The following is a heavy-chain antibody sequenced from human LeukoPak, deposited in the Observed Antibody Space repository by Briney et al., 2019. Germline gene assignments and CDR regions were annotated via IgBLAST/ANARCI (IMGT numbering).Heavy chain of an antibody. CDR2: ISSSTIYI. J-gene: IGHJ6*02. CDR1: GFTFSSYN. D-gene: IGHD3-22*01. V-gene: IGHV3-21*04. Sequence: GGSLRLSCAASGFTFSSYNMDWVRQAPGKGLEWVSSISSSTIYIYYADSVKGRFTVSRDNAKNLLYLQMNGLRAEDTALYYCARDLYYDSSGRVYGLDVWGQGTTVTVSS. CDR3: ARDLYYDSSGRVYGLDV.